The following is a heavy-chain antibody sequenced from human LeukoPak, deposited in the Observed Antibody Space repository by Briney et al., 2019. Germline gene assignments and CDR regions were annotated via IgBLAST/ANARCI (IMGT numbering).Heavy chain of an antibody. CDR2: SRNKANSHTT. Sequence: GGSLRLSCAASGFTFSDHYMDWVRQAPGKGLEGVGRSRNKANSHTTEYAASVKGRFTISRDDSKNSLYLQMNSLKTEDTAVYYCARGEIGYCSRTTCYGFDYWGQGTLVTVSS. CDR1: GFTFSDHY. D-gene: IGHD2-2*01. CDR3: ARGEIGYCSRTTCYGFDY. V-gene: IGHV3-72*01. J-gene: IGHJ4*02.